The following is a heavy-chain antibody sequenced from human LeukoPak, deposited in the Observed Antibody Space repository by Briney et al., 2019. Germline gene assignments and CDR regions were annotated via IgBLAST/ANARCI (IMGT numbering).Heavy chain of an antibody. CDR1: GFTFNSYD. Sequence: PGGSLRLSCAASGFTFNSYDMNWVRQAPGKGLEWVSSISSSGTYTFYADSVKGRFSISRDNAKDSLYLQMNSLRAEDTAVYYCARDLIGIAAAAPDYWGQGTLVTVSS. CDR3: ARDLIGIAAAAPDY. J-gene: IGHJ4*02. V-gene: IGHV3-21*04. D-gene: IGHD6-13*01. CDR2: ISSSGTYT.